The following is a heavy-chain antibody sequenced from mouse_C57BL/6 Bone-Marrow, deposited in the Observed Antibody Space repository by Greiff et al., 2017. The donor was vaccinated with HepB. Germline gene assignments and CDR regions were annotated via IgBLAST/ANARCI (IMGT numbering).Heavy chain of an antibody. CDR3: AREELFYAMDY. CDR2: IDPSDSYT. CDR1: GYTFTSYW. V-gene: IGHV1-50*01. Sequence: VQLQQPGAELVKPGASVKLSCKASGYTFTSYWMQWVKQRPGQGLEWIGEIDPSDSYTNYNQKFKGKATLTVDTSSSTAYMQLSSLTSEDSAVYYCAREELFYAMDYWDQGTSVTVSS. J-gene: IGHJ4*01.